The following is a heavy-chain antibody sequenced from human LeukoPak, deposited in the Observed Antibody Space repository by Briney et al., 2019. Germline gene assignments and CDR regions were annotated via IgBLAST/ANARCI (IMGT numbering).Heavy chain of an antibody. CDR1: GYTFTSYY. V-gene: IGHV1-2*02. J-gene: IGHJ4*02. Sequence: ASVKVSCKASGYTFTSYYMHWVRQAPGQGLEWMGWINPNSDTLYAQNFQGRVTMTRDASISTAYMELSRLRSDDTAVYYCAKDTGNFNLGDHWGQGPQVTVSS. D-gene: IGHD5-18*01. CDR3: AKDTGNFNLGDH. CDR2: INPNSDT.